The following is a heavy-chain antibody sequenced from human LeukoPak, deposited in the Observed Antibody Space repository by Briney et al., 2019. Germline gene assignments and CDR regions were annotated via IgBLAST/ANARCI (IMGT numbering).Heavy chain of an antibody. J-gene: IGHJ4*02. V-gene: IGHV1-2*02. CDR3: ASYPRNIPTPPFDY. D-gene: IGHD2-21*01. CDR2: INPNNGDT. CDR1: GYTFTDQY. Sequence: GASVKVSCKASGYTFTDQYMHWVRQAPGQGLEWMGWINPNNGDTKYAQSFLGRVTMTRDTSTTTAYMELRSLRSDDTAVYFCASYPRNIPTPPFDYWGQGTLVTVSS.